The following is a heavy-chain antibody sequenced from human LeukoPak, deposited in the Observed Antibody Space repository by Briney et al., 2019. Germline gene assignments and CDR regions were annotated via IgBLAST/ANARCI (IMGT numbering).Heavy chain of an antibody. D-gene: IGHD6-13*01. J-gene: IGHJ4*02. CDR3: ATDLGSSRPNF. CDR2: IKQDGSEK. V-gene: IGHV3-7*01. CDR1: GFSFSSYW. Sequence: PGGSLRLSCAASGFSFSSYWMTWVRQAPGKGLEWVANIKQDGSEKYYVDSAKGRFTISRDNAKNSLYLQMSSLRAEDTAVYYCATDLGSSRPNFWGQGTLVAVSS.